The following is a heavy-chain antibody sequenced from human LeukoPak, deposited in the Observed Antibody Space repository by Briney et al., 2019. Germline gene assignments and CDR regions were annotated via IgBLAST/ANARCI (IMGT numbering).Heavy chain of an antibody. CDR1: GFTFSRYA. D-gene: IGHD3-3*01. J-gene: IGHJ4*02. V-gene: IGHV3-30*01. CDR2: ISYDGSDK. CDR3: ARETDFWSGYYPPDY. Sequence: PGGSLRLSCAASGFTFSRYAMHWVRQAPGKGLECVAIISYDGSDKYYADSVKGRFPISRDDSKNTLYLQMKSLRPEDTALYFCARETDFWSGYYPPDYWGQGTLVTVSS.